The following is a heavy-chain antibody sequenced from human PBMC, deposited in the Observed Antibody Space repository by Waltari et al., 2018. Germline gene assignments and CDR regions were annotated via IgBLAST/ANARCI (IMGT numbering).Heavy chain of an antibody. J-gene: IGHJ6*02. D-gene: IGHD3-9*01. V-gene: IGHV4-61*02. Sequence: QVQLQESGPGLVRPSQTLSLTCTVSGGSISRGSVYWTWIRPPAGKGLEWVGHIFTSGSTKYNPSLKSRVSVSLDTSENQFSLRLSSVTAADTAVYYCARDEARYYDIMTGGGYYGLDVWGQGTTVTVSS. CDR3: ARDEARYYDIMTGGGYYGLDV. CDR1: GGSISRGSVY. CDR2: IFTSGST.